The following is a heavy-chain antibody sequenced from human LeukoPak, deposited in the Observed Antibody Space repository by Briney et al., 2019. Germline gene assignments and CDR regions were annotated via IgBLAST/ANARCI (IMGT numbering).Heavy chain of an antibody. V-gene: IGHV3-66*01. J-gene: IGHJ5*01. CDR3: ASLSTYTSNWYDY. CDR1: GFTVSSNY. D-gene: IGHD5/OR15-5a*01. CDR2: IYSGGST. Sequence: GGSLRLSCAASGFTVSSNYMSWVRQAPGKGLEWVSVIYSGGSTYYADSVKGRFTISRDNSKNTLYLQMNSLRGEDTALYYCASLSTYTSNWYDYWGQGILVTVST.